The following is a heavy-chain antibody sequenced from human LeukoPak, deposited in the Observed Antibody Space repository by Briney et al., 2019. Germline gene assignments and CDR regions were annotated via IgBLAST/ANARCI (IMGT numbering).Heavy chain of an antibody. D-gene: IGHD3-3*01. CDR3: ATPALYDFWNEGFDY. CDR1: GYTFTGYY. V-gene: IGHV1-2*02. Sequence: ASVKVSCKASGYTFTGYYMHWVRQAPGQGLEWMGWINPNSGGTNYAQKFQGRVTMTRDTSISTAYMEPSRLRSDDTAVYYCATPALYDFWNEGFDYWGQGTLVTVSS. J-gene: IGHJ4*02. CDR2: INPNSGGT.